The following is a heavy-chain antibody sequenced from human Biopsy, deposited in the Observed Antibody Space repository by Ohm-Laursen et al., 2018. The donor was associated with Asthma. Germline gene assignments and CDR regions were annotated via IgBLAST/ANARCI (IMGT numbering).Heavy chain of an antibody. D-gene: IGHD6-19*01. Sequence: KVSCKAPGGTFSNFAISWVRQAPGQGLEWLGGIMTVFGTTNYAQKFQGRVTITADESTSTAYMEVTSLRSEDTAIYYCARCQVGYSSGWSLLLKKIYYSGMDVWGQGTAVTASS. CDR2: IMTVFGTT. V-gene: IGHV1-69*01. CDR3: ARCQVGYSSGWSLLLKKIYYSGMDV. J-gene: IGHJ6*02. CDR1: GGTFSNFA.